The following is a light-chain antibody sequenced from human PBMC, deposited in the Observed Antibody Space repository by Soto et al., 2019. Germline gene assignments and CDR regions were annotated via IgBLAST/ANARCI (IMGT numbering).Light chain of an antibody. CDR3: QQYNTYSA. CDR2: DAS. CDR1: QTINTW. J-gene: IGKJ1*01. Sequence: IQMTQSPSTLSASVGDRVTITCRASQTINTWLAWYQQKPGKAPNLLIYDASTLKSGVPSRFSGGGSGTEFTLTISSLQPDDFATYYCQQYNTYSAFGQGTKVDIK. V-gene: IGKV1-5*01.